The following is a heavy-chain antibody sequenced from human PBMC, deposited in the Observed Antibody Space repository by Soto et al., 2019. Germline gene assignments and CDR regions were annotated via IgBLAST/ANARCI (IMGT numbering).Heavy chain of an antibody. CDR1: GCTFTRYS. CDR2: ISSTTNYI. V-gene: IGHV3-21*06. Sequence: VVSLRLCCAASGCTFTRYSMSWVRQAPGKGLEWVSSISSTTNYIYYGDSMKGRFTISRDNAKNSLYLEMNSLRAEDTAVYYCARESEDLTSNFAYWGQRTLVTVSS. J-gene: IGHJ4*02. CDR3: ARESEDLTSNFAY.